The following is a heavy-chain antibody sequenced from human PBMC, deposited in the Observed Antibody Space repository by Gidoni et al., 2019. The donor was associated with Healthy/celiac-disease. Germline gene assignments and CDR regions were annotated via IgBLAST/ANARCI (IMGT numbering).Heavy chain of an antibody. CDR1: GFTFSNAW. Sequence: EVQPVESGGGRVKPGGSLRLSCAAPGFTFSNAWMSWVRQAPGKGLEWVGRIKSKTDGGTTDYAAPVKGRFTISRDDSKNTLYLQMNSLKTEDAAVYYCTTDLPDSSGYYYGWIDYWGQGTLVTVSS. CDR3: TTDLPDSSGYYYGWIDY. J-gene: IGHJ4*02. D-gene: IGHD3-22*01. V-gene: IGHV3-15*01. CDR2: IKSKTDGGTT.